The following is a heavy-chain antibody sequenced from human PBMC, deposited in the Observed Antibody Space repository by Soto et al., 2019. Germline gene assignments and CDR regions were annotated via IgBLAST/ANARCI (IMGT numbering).Heavy chain of an antibody. CDR2: INHSGST. CDR1: GGSFSGYY. CDR3: ARLRYFDWLLSTLYYFDY. J-gene: IGHJ4*02. Sequence: SETLSLTCAVYGGSFSGYYWSWIRQPPGKGLEWIGEINHSGSTNYNPSLKSRVTISLDTSTNQFSLKLSSVTAADTAVYYCARLRYFDWLLSTLYYFDYWGQGTLVTVS. V-gene: IGHV4-34*01. D-gene: IGHD3-9*01.